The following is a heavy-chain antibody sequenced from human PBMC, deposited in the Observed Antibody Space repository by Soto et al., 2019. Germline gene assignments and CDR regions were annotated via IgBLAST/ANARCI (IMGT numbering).Heavy chain of an antibody. V-gene: IGHV3-30*18. CDR2: ISYDGSNK. CDR1: GFTFNTYG. J-gene: IGHJ4*02. Sequence: GSLRLSCAASGFTFNTYGMHWVRQSPGKGLEWVAVISYDGSNKYYVDSVKGRFAVSRDNSKSTLYLQMSSLRAEDTAVYYCAKAQRGSGTHFDYWGQGSLVTVSS. CDR3: AKAQRGSGTHFDY. D-gene: IGHD3-16*01.